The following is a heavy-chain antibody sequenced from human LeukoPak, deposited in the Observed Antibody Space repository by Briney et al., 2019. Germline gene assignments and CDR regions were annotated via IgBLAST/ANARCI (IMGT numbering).Heavy chain of an antibody. V-gene: IGHV3-33*08. CDR1: GFTFSSYS. Sequence: GGSLRLSCAASGFTFSSYSMNWVRQAPGKGLEWVAVIWYDGSNKYYADSVKGRFTISRDNSKNTLYLQMNSLRAEDTAVYYCARDRNYYGSGKDAFDIWGQGTMVTVSS. D-gene: IGHD3-10*01. CDR2: IWYDGSNK. J-gene: IGHJ3*02. CDR3: ARDRNYYGSGKDAFDI.